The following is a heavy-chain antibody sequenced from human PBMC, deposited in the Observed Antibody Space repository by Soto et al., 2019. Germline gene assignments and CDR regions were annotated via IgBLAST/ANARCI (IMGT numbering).Heavy chain of an antibody. CDR2: IYWDDDT. Sequence: QITLNESGPAQVKSTETLTLTCTFSGFSLSTTGVGVGWVRQPPGKALEWLALIYWDDDTRYSPSLKSRLTITKDTSKNQVVLRMNNMNPVDTATYYCAHRENSYDSSAFSYWGQGTLVTVSS. CDR1: GFSLSTTGVG. CDR3: AHRENSYDSSAFSY. D-gene: IGHD3-22*01. J-gene: IGHJ4*02. V-gene: IGHV2-5*02.